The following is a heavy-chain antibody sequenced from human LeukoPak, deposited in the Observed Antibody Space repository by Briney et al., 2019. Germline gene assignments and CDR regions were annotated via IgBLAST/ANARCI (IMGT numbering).Heavy chain of an antibody. CDR3: AREADTAMVTGVYFDY. CDR2: IYYSGST. V-gene: IGHV4-59*01. CDR1: GGSISSYY. D-gene: IGHD5-18*01. J-gene: IGHJ4*02. Sequence: SETLSLTCTVSGGSISSYYWSWIRQPPGKGLEWIGYIYYSGSTNYNPSLKSRVTISVDTSKNQLSLKLSSVTAADTAVYYCAREADTAMVTGVYFDYGGQGTLVTVSS.